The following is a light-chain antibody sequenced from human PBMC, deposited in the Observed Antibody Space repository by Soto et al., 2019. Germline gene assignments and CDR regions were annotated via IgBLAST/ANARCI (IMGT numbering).Light chain of an antibody. V-gene: IGLV2-14*01. J-gene: IGLJ2*01. CDR1: SSDVGGYNY. Sequence: QSALTQPASVSGSPGQSITISCTGTSSDVGGYNYVSWYQQHPGKAPKLMIYDVSNRPSGVSNGFSGSKSGNTASLTISGLQAEDEADYYCSSYTSSSTRVFGGGTKVTVL. CDR3: SSYTSSSTRV. CDR2: DVS.